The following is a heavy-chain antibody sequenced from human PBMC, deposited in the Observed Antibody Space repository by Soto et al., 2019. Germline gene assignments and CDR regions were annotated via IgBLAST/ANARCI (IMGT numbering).Heavy chain of an antibody. CDR2: IDPSDSYI. Sequence: EVQLVQSGAEVKKPGESLRISCQGSGYSFTSSWISWVRQMPGEGLVGMGRIDPSDSYINYSPSFQGRVTISADKSISTAYLQWSSLKASDTAMYYCARRGSSYDSWGQGTLVTVSS. CDR3: ARRGSSYDS. J-gene: IGHJ4*02. CDR1: GYSFTSSW. V-gene: IGHV5-10-1*03. D-gene: IGHD3-16*01.